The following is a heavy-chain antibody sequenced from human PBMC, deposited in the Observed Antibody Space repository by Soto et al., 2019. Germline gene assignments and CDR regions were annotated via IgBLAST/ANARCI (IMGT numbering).Heavy chain of an antibody. Sequence: GGSMRLSCAAAGFDFEDYAMHWVRQVPGKGLEWVSLTNSDGTDSYYVDSVKGRFTISRDNAKTTLYLQMDRLRPEDTALYFCAKSLYYYDSSPLDHWGQGTLVTVSS. CDR1: GFDFEDYA. D-gene: IGHD3-22*01. CDR2: TNSDGTDS. J-gene: IGHJ4*02. V-gene: IGHV3-43D*04. CDR3: AKSLYYYDSSPLDH.